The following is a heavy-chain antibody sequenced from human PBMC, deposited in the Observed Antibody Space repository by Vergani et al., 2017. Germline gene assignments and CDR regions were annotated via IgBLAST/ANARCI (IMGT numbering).Heavy chain of an antibody. CDR1: GFTLNTYG. Sequence: QVQILQSGGGVVQPGGSLRLSCTLPGFTLNTYGIHWVRQAPGKGLEWVSFIRYDGSSEYYGDSVKGRFIISRDNSKNTLHLQMNSLRADDTAVYYCTKGSRGYTGYFFDYWGQGTLATVSS. CDR2: IRYDGSSE. D-gene: IGHD5-12*01. V-gene: IGHV3-30*02. CDR3: TKGSRGYTGYFFDY. J-gene: IGHJ4*02.